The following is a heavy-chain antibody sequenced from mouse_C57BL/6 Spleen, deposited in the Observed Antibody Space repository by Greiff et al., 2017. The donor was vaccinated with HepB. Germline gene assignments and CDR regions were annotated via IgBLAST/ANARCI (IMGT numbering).Heavy chain of an antibody. CDR2: ISYDGSN. J-gene: IGHJ3*01. CDR1: GYSITSGYY. V-gene: IGHV3-6*01. Sequence: EVKLVESGPGLVKPSQSLSLTCSVTGYSITSGYYWNWIRQFPGNKLEWMGYISYDGSNNYNPSLKNRISITRDTSKNQFFLKLNSVTTEDTATYYCARDRDYGSRFAYWGQGTLVTVSA. D-gene: IGHD1-1*01. CDR3: ARDRDYGSRFAY.